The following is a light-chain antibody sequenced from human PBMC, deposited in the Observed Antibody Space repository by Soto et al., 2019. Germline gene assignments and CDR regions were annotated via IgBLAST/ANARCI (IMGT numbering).Light chain of an antibody. V-gene: IGKV1-27*01. J-gene: IGKJ4*01. CDR2: AAS. CDR3: QNYNSAPLT. Sequence: DIQMTQSPSSLSASVGDRVTITCRASQGISHYLAWYQQKPGKVPKLLIYAASTLQSGVPSRFSGSGSGTDFTLTISTLQPEDVATYFCQNYNSAPLTFGGGTMVESK. CDR1: QGISHY.